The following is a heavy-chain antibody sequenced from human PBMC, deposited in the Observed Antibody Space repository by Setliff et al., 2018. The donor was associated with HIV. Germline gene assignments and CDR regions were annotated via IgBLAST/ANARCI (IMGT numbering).Heavy chain of an antibody. CDR3: ARESRDIVATSPLDY. V-gene: IGHV1-2*06. CDR1: GGTFSSYA. Sequence: ASVKVSCKASGGTFSSYAISWVRQAPGQGLEWMGRINPTSGVANSPQKFQGRVTMTRDTSISTAYMELSRLISDDTAVYYCARESRDIVATSPLDYWGQGTLVTVSS. J-gene: IGHJ4*02. CDR2: INPTSGVA. D-gene: IGHD5-12*01.